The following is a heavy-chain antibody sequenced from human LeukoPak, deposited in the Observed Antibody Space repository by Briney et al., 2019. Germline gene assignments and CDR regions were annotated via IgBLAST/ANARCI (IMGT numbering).Heavy chain of an antibody. CDR3: AKDYDFWSGYYQEAGYFDY. CDR1: GFTVSSNY. D-gene: IGHD3-3*01. CDR2: IYSGGGT. V-gene: IGHV3-66*01. Sequence: PGGSLRLSCAASGFTVSSNYMSWVRQAPGRGLEWVSVIYSGGGTYYAESVKGRFTISRDNSKNTLYLQLNSLRAEDTAEYYCAKDYDFWSGYYQEAGYFDYWGQGTLVTVSS. J-gene: IGHJ4*02.